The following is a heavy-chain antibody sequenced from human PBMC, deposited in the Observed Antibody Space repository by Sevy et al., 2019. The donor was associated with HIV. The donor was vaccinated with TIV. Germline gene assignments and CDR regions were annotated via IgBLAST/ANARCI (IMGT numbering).Heavy chain of an antibody. D-gene: IGHD1-1*01. CDR3: ARAVLEISTWRSDY. Sequence: GGSLRLSCAASGFTFSCYRMTWVRQAPGKGLEWVSCISSTSAYINYADSVKGRFTISRDNAKNLLYLQMDSLRAEDTAVYYCARAVLEISTWRSDYWGQGTLVTVSS. J-gene: IGHJ4*02. CDR1: GFTFSCYR. V-gene: IGHV3-21*01. CDR2: ISSTSAYI.